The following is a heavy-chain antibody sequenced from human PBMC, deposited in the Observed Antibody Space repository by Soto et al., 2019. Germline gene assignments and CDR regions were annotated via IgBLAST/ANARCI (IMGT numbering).Heavy chain of an antibody. Sequence: PGGSLRLSCAASGFTFSSYGMHWVRQAPGKGLEWVAVISYDGSNKYYADSVKGRFTISRDNSKNTLYLQMNSLRAEDTAVYYCAKDFSRTSGLIHYYYYYGMDVWGQGTTVTVS. CDR1: GFTFSSYG. V-gene: IGHV3-30*18. J-gene: IGHJ6*02. CDR3: AKDFSRTSGLIHYYYYYGMDV. CDR2: ISYDGSNK. D-gene: IGHD3-3*02.